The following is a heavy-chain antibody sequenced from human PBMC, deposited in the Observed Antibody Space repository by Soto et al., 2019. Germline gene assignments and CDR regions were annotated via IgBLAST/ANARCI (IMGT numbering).Heavy chain of an antibody. CDR2: IXXSXXX. D-gene: IGHD5-18*01. J-gene: IGHJ4*02. CDR3: ARGGIQLSYAFDY. V-gene: IGHV4-4*07. CDR1: GGSISGHY. Sequence: SETLSLTCSVSGGSISGHYWSWIRQPAGKGLXHIXRIXXSXXXXXNXXLKSRVTMSMDTSQTQIYLNLTSVTAAETAVYYCARGGIQLSYAFDYWGQGILVTVSS.